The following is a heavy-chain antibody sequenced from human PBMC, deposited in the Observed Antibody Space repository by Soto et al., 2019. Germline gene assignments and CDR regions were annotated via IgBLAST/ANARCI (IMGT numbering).Heavy chain of an antibody. J-gene: IGHJ6*02. D-gene: IGHD2-21*02. CDR2: IYHSGST. Sequence: QLQLQESGSGLVKPSQTLSLTCAVSGGSISSGGYSWSWIRQPPGKGLEWIGYIYHSGSTYYNPYLKSRGTISVDRSKNQFSLKLSSVTAADTAVYYCARGMVGDFRYGMDVWGQGTTVTVSS. V-gene: IGHV4-30-2*01. CDR1: GGSISSGGYS. CDR3: ARGMVGDFRYGMDV.